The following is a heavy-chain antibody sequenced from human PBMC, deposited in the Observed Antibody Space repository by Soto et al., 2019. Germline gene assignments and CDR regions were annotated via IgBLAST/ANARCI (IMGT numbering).Heavy chain of an antibody. V-gene: IGHV4-39*01. D-gene: IGHD3-22*01. CDR1: GGSISSSSYY. CDR2: IYYSGST. CDR3: ARNYYDSSGYYY. J-gene: IGHJ4*02. Sequence: SQTLSLTCTVSGGSISSSSYYWGWIRQPPGKGLEWIGSIYYSGSTYYNPSLKSRVTISVDTSKNQFSLKLSSVTAADTAVYYCARNYYDSSGYYYWGQGTLVTVSS.